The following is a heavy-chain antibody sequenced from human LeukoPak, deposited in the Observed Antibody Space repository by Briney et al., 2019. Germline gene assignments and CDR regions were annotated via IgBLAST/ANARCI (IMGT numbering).Heavy chain of an antibody. Sequence: PSETLSLTCAVSGYSISSGYYWSWIRQPAGKGLEWIGRIYTSGSTNYNPSLKSRVTISVDTSKNQFSLKLSSVTAADTAVYYCATEGFVGARVRDIWGQGTMVTVSS. CDR3: ATEGFVGARVRDI. CDR1: GYSISSGYY. V-gene: IGHV4-61*02. J-gene: IGHJ3*02. D-gene: IGHD1-26*01. CDR2: IYTSGST.